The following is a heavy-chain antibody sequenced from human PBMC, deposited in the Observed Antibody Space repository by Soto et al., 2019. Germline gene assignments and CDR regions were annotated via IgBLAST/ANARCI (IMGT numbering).Heavy chain of an antibody. CDR2: INHSGIT. CDR3: ARDRHDILTGEFDY. J-gene: IGHJ4*02. Sequence: SETLSLTCAVYGGSFSGYYWSWIRQPPGKGLEWIGEINHSGITNYNPSLKSRVTISVDTSKNQFSLKLSSVTAADTAVYYCARDRHDILTGEFDYWGQGTLVTVSS. V-gene: IGHV4-34*01. CDR1: GGSFSGYY. D-gene: IGHD3-9*01.